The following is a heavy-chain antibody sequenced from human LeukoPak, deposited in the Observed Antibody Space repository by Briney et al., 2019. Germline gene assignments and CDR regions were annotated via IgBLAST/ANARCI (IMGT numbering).Heavy chain of an antibody. CDR3: ARHPISSSSWRYYYYYMDV. CDR2: IYYSGST. Sequence: PSETLSLTCTVSGGSISSHYWSWIRQPPGKGLEWIGYIYYSGSTNYNPSLKSRVTISVDTSKNQFSLKLSSVTAADTAVYYCARHPISSSSWRYYYYYMDVWGKGTTVTVSS. J-gene: IGHJ6*03. D-gene: IGHD6-13*01. V-gene: IGHV4-59*11. CDR1: GGSISSHY.